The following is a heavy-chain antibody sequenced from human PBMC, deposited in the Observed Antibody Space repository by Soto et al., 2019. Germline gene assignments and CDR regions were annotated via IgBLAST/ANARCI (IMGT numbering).Heavy chain of an antibody. CDR3: ARGGSPYVWFNEF. CDR2: IIPVFGTT. V-gene: IGHV1-69*01. CDR1: GGLFSSFA. D-gene: IGHD3-16*01. Sequence: QAQLVQSGPEVKKPGSSVKVSCKDSGGLFSSFAISWVRQAPGQGLEWLGGIIPVFGTTNYAEKFQGRVTITADESTNTAYMELSSLRSGDTAMYYFARGGSPYVWFNEFWGQGTLVTVSS. J-gene: IGHJ4*02.